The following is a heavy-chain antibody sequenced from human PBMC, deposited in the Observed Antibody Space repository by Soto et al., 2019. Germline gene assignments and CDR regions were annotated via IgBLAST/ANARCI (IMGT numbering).Heavy chain of an antibody. CDR2: IYGDDDK. D-gene: IGHD3-16*02. CDR3: AHSLITFGGIIVTFGY. J-gene: IGHJ4*02. CDR1: GFSLSTGTVG. V-gene: IGHV2-5*02. Sequence: QITLKESGPPLVKPTQTLTLTCSFSGFSLSTGTVGVGWIRQSPGKALEWLALIYGDDDKRYSPSLKSRLTITKDTSKNQVVLTMTNMDPVDTATYYCAHSLITFGGIIVTFGYWGQGTLVTVSS.